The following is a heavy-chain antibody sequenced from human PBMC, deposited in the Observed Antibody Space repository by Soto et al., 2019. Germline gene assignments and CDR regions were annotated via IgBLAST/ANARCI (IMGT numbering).Heavy chain of an antibody. CDR2: IHAGSGDT. Sequence: ASVKVSCKASGYTFTNYAIHWVRQAPGQRLEWMGWIHAGSGDTKYSQKFRGRVTITRDTSASTAYMELTSLRSEDTAVYYCARDETDWGQGTLVT. V-gene: IGHV1-3*01. J-gene: IGHJ4*02. CDR1: GYTFTNYA. CDR3: ARDETD.